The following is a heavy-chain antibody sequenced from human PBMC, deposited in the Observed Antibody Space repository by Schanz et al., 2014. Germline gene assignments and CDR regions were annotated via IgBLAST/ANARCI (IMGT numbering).Heavy chain of an antibody. Sequence: QVQLVQSRPEVKKPGASVKVSCKASGYTFTTYALNWVRQAPGQGLEWMGWINSNTGNPTYAPAFTGRFVFSLDTSVSTAYLQIIGLQAEDSAVFYCARGRGGNTGYEAADYWGQGTRVTVSS. V-gene: IGHV7-4-1*02. CDR1: GYTFTTYA. CDR3: ARGRGGNTGYEAADY. CDR2: INSNTGNP. D-gene: IGHD5-12*01. J-gene: IGHJ4*02.